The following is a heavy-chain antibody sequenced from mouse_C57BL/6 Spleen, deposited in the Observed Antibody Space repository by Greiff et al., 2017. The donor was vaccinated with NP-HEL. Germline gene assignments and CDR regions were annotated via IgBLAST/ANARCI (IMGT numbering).Heavy chain of an antibody. CDR2: IHPNSGST. CDR3: ARSLRQGYAMDY. J-gene: IGHJ4*01. V-gene: IGHV1-64*01. CDR1: GYTFTSYW. D-gene: IGHD2-12*01. Sequence: VQLQQSGAELVKPGASVKLSCKASGYTFTSYWMHWVKQRPGQGLEWIGMIHPNSGSTNYNEKFKSKATLTVDKSSSTAYMQLSSLTSEDSAVYYCARSLRQGYAMDYWGQGTSVTVSS.